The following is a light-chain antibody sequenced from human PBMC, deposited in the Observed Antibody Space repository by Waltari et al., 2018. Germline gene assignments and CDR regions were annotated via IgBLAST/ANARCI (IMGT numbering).Light chain of an antibody. V-gene: IGLV3-21*02. CDR1: KTGSKH. CDR2: EDG. Sequence: SYELTQPPPVSVAPGQTARITCDGDKTGSKHVHWYQHKPGQAPGLVVDEDGDRPSGIPERFSGSNSGNTADRTISRVDAGDEAEYYCQVWDRGSNHYVFGSVTKVTVL. J-gene: IGLJ1*01. CDR3: QVWDRGSNHYV.